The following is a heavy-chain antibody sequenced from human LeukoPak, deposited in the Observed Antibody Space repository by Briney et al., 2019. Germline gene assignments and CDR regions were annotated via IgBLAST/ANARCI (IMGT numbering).Heavy chain of an antibody. J-gene: IGHJ4*02. CDR2: INSDGSTT. CDR3: VRVHPFYGWEY. V-gene: IGHV3-74*01. D-gene: IGHD2/OR15-2a*01. CDR1: GFTFSSYW. Sequence: GGSLRLSCAASGFTFSSYWMHWVRQAPGKGLVWVSRINSDGSTTSYADSVRGRFTISRDNAKNKLFLQMNSLRAEDTAVYYCVRVHPFYGWEYLGQGTLVTVSS.